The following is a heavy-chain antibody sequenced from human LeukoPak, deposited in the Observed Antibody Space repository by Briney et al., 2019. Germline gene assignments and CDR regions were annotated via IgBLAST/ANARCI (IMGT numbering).Heavy chain of an antibody. CDR3: AKALIVVVVASPFDY. CDR2: IRYDGSNK. Sequence: GGSLRLSCAASGFTFSSYGMHWVRQAPGKGLEWVAFIRYDGSNKYYADSVKGRSTISRDNSKNTLYLQMNSLRAEDTAVYYCAKALIVVVVASPFDYWGQGTLVTVSS. D-gene: IGHD2-15*01. V-gene: IGHV3-30*02. CDR1: GFTFSSYG. J-gene: IGHJ4*02.